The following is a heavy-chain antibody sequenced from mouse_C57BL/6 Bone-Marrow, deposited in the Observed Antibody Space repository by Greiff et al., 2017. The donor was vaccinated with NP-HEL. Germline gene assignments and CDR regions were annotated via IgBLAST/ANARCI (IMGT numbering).Heavy chain of an antibody. V-gene: IGHV1-64*01. Sequence: QVQLQQPGAELVKPGASVKLSCKASGYTFTSYWMHWVKQRPGQGLEWIGMIHPNSGSTNYNEKFKSKATLTVDKSSITAYMQLSSLTSEDSAVYYCARWGITTVVAPFAYWGQGTLVTVSA. D-gene: IGHD1-1*01. CDR3: ARWGITTVVAPFAY. CDR1: GYTFTSYW. CDR2: IHPNSGST. J-gene: IGHJ3*01.